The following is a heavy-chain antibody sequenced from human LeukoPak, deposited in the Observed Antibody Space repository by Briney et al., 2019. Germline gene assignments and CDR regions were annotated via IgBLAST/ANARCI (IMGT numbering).Heavy chain of an antibody. CDR2: ISYDGSNK. CDR1: GFTFSSYA. V-gene: IGHV3-30-3*01. CDR3: ARSRRRDEQWLVPMVY. Sequence: GRSLRLSCAASGFTFSSYAMHWVRQAPGKGLEWVAVISYDGSNKYYADPVKGRFTISRDNSKNTLYLQMNSLRAEDTAVYYCARSRRRDEQWLVPMVYWGQATLVTVSS. J-gene: IGHJ4*02. D-gene: IGHD6-19*01.